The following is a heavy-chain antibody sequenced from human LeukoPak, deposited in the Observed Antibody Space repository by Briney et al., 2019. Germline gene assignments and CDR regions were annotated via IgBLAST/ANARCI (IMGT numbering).Heavy chain of an antibody. D-gene: IGHD3-22*01. J-gene: IGHJ4*02. CDR1: GFTFSDHH. Sequence: GGSLRLSCAASGFTFSDHHMDWVRQAPGGGLEWVRRIRNRANSYITKYAASVTGRFTISRDDSKNSMFLQMNSLRTEDTAVYYCTRLNYYDGSGYYPDYWGQGTLVTVSS. CDR2: IRNRANSYIT. V-gene: IGHV3-72*01. CDR3: TRLNYYDGSGYYPDY.